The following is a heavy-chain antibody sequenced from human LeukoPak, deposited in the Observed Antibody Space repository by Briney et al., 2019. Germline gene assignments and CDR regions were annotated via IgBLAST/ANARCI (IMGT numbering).Heavy chain of an antibody. CDR3: ARDKARITMVRGARAGMDV. V-gene: IGHV3-48*01. CDR1: GFNFNSYE. CDR2: ISGNSYTI. Sequence: GGSLRLSCAASGFNFNSYEMNWVRQAPGKGPEWLSYISGNSYTIYYADSVKGRFTISRDNSKNTLYLQMNSLRAEDTAVYYCARDKARITMVRGARAGMDVWGQGTTVTVSS. J-gene: IGHJ6*02. D-gene: IGHD3-10*01.